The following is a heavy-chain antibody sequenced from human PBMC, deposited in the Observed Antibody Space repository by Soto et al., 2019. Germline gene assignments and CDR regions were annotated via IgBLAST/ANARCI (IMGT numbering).Heavy chain of an antibody. V-gene: IGHV3-23*01. CDR3: AKGGDGEDYYYYYGMDV. CDR1: GFTFSSYA. CDR2: ISGSGGST. Sequence: GGSLRLSCAASGFTFSSYAMSWVRQAPGKGLEWVSAISGSGGSTYYADSVKGRFTISRDNSKNTLYLQMNSLRAEDTAVYYCAKGGDGEDYYYYYGMDVWGQGTTVTVSS. J-gene: IGHJ6*02.